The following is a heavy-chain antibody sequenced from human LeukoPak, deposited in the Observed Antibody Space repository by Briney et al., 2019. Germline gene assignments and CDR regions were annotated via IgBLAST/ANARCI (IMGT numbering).Heavy chain of an antibody. CDR1: GYTFTSYG. J-gene: IGHJ4*02. V-gene: IGHV1-18*01. Sequence: ASVKVSCKASGYTFTSYGISWVRQAPGQGLEWMGWISAYNGNTNYAQKLQGRVTMTTDTSTSTAYMELRSLRSDDTAVYYCARDWYYDILTGYRFDYWGQGTLATVSS. CDR3: ARDWYYDILTGYRFDY. CDR2: ISAYNGNT. D-gene: IGHD3-9*01.